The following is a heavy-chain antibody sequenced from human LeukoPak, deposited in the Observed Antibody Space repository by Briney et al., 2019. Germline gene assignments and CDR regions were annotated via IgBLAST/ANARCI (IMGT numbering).Heavy chain of an antibody. V-gene: IGHV5-51*01. Sequence: GESLKISCKGSGYSFTSYWIGWVRQMPGKGLEWMGIIYPGDSDTRYSPSFQGQVTISADKSISTAYLQWSSLKASDTAMYYCARLTMVRGVIIYFDYWGQGTLVTVSS. CDR1: GYSFTSYW. CDR3: ARLTMVRGVIIYFDY. CDR2: IYPGDSDT. J-gene: IGHJ4*02. D-gene: IGHD3-10*01.